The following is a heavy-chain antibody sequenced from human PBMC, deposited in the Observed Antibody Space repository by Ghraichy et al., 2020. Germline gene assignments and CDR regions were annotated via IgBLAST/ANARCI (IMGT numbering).Heavy chain of an antibody. J-gene: IGHJ5*02. CDR1: GGSISSYY. D-gene: IGHD6-6*01. CDR2: IYYSGST. V-gene: IGHV4-59*08. CDR3: ARGLRSRYSSSSPWFDP. Sequence: SQTLSLTCTVSGGSISSYYWSWIRQPPGKGLEWIGYIYYSGSTNYNPSLKSRVTISVDTSKNQFSLKLSSVTAADTAVYYCARGLRSRYSSSSPWFDPWGQGTLVTVSS.